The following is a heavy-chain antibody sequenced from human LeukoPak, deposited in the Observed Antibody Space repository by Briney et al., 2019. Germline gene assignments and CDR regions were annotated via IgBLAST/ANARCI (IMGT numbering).Heavy chain of an antibody. D-gene: IGHD2-2*01. V-gene: IGHV3-30*04. J-gene: IGHJ5*02. CDR1: GFTFSSYA. CDR2: ISYDGSNK. CDR3: ARAVVPAAIGRWFDP. Sequence: PGGSLRLSCAASGFTFSSYAMHWVRQAPGKGLEWVAVISYDGSNKYYADSVKGRFTISRDNSKNTLYLQMNSLRAEDTAVYYCARAVVPAAIGRWFDPWGQGTLVTVSS.